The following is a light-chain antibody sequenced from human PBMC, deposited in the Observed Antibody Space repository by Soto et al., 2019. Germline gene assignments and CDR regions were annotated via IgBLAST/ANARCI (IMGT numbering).Light chain of an antibody. CDR3: QQYTDWPMT. J-gene: IGKJ5*01. CDR2: AAS. Sequence: DIQMTQSPSSLPASVGDRVTVTCRASQSIRGYLNWYQHKPGTAPKLLIFAASRLQTGVPLRFSGSGSGTEFTLTVSSLQSEDFAFYYCQQYTDWPMTFGQGTRLENK. V-gene: IGKV1-39*01. CDR1: QSIRGY.